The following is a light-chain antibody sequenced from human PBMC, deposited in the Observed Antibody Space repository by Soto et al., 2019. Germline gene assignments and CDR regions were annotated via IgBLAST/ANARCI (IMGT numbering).Light chain of an antibody. J-gene: IGLJ1*01. CDR1: SSDVGGYNY. CDR3: SSYTSSSTPYV. V-gene: IGLV2-14*01. CDR2: EVS. Sequence: QSVLTQPASVSGSPGQSITISCTGTSSDVGGYNYVSWYQQHPGKAPKLMIYEVSNRPSGVSNRFSGSKSGNTASLTISGLQAEDEADYYCSSYTSSSTPYVFGTGTNLTVL.